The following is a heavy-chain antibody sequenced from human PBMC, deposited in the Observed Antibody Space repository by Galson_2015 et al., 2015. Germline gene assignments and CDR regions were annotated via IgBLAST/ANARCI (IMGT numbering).Heavy chain of an antibody. D-gene: IGHD6-19*01. CDR1: GFTFSSYG. Sequence: SLRLSCAASGFTFSSYGMHWVRQAPGKGLEWVAVIWYDGSNKYYADSVKGRFTISRDNSKNTLYLQINSLRAEDTAVYYCAREPEIAVAGSGGYWGQGTLVTVSS. CDR3: AREPEIAVAGSGGY. J-gene: IGHJ4*02. V-gene: IGHV3-33*01. CDR2: IWYDGSNK.